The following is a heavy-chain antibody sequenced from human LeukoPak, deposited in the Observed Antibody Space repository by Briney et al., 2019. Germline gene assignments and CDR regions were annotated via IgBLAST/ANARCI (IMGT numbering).Heavy chain of an antibody. CDR1: GFTVSSYY. J-gene: IGHJ4*02. CDR3: ARGHTAAAGYNSGAY. D-gene: IGHD5-24*01. Sequence: GGSLRLSCAASGFTVSSYYMTWVRQAPGKGLEWVSVIYSDTNTYYADSMKGRFTISRDNSKNTLYLQMNSLRADDTSVYFCARGHTAAAGYNSGAYWGQGTLVTVSS. V-gene: IGHV3-66*01. CDR2: IYSDTNT.